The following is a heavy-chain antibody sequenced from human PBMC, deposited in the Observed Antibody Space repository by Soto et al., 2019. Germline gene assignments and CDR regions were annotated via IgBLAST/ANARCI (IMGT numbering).Heavy chain of an antibody. Sequence: EVPLLESGGGLVQPGGSLRLSCAASGFTFSSYAMNWVRQAPGKGLEWVSVISGSGDSTYYADSVKGRFTISRDNSKNTLYLQRNSLRAEGTAVYYCARRSSSWYFDYWGQGTLVTVSS. V-gene: IGHV3-23*01. CDR3: ARRSSSWYFDY. CDR1: GFTFSSYA. D-gene: IGHD6-13*01. J-gene: IGHJ4*02. CDR2: ISGSGDST.